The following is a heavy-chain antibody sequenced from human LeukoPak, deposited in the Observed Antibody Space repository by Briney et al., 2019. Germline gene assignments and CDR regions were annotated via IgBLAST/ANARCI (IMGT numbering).Heavy chain of an antibody. V-gene: IGHV3-64*01. CDR2: ISSNGGST. J-gene: IGHJ4*02. D-gene: IGHD3-3*01. CDR3: ARHGHYDFWSGYSLDY. Sequence: QTGGSLRLSCAASGFTFSSYAMHWVRQAPGKGLEYVSAISSNGGSTYYANSVKGRFTISRGNSKNTLYLQMGSLRAEDMAVYYCARHGHYDFWSGYSLDYWGQGTLVTVSS. CDR1: GFTFSSYA.